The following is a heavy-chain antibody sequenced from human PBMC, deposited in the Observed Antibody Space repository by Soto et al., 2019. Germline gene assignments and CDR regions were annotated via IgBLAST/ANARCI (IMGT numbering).Heavy chain of an antibody. D-gene: IGHD2-2*01. V-gene: IGHV1-18*04. CDR3: ARGPRYCSTTTCFSGVTWFDP. J-gene: IGHJ5*02. Sequence: ASVKVSCKASGYTFTSYGISWVRQAPGQGLEWMGWISSYNGNTNYAQKVQGRVTLTTDTSTSTTYMELRSLRSDDTAAYYCARGPRYCSTTTCFSGVTWFDPWGQGTLVTVS. CDR2: ISSYNGNT. CDR1: GYTFTSYG.